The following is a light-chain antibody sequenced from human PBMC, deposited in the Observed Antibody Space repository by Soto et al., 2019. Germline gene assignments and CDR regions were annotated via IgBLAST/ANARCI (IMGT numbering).Light chain of an antibody. V-gene: IGKV3-11*01. Sequence: EIVLTQSPSTLPLSPGERATLSCRASQSVSSYLAWYQQKPCQAPRLLIYDASNRATGIPARFSGSGSWTDFTLTISGLETDALAVSYCQQRSNWPRKFGQGTKVDSK. J-gene: IGKJ1*01. CDR1: QSVSSY. CDR2: DAS. CDR3: QQRSNWPRK.